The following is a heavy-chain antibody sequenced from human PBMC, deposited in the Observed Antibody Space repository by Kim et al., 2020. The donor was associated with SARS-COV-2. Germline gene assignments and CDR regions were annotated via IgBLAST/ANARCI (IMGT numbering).Heavy chain of an antibody. J-gene: IGHJ4*02. Sequence: GGSLRLSCAASGFTFADYAMHWVRQAPGKGLEWVSGISWDSGSIDYADSVKGRFTISRDNAKNSLYLQMNSLRAEDTALYYCAKDRVSGSSSFFDYCGQGALVTVSS. CDR2: ISWDSGSI. CDR3: AKDRVSGSSSFFDY. CDR1: GFTFADYA. D-gene: IGHD6-13*01. V-gene: IGHV3-9*01.